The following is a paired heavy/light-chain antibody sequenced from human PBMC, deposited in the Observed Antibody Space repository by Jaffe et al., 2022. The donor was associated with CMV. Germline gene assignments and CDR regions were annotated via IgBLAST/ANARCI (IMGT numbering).Light chain of an antibody. V-gene: IGLV3-25*03. CDR2: KDS. CDR1: ALPKQY. CDR3: QSADISGALRV. J-gene: IGLJ2*01. Sequence: SYELKQPPSVSVSPGQTARITCSGDALPKQYAYWYQQRPGQAPMLIIKKDSERPSGIPERFSGSSSGTTVTLTISGVQADDEADYYCQSADISGALRVFGGGTTLTVL.
Heavy chain of an antibody. D-gene: IGHD5-12*01. CDR1: EFDFSDHY. J-gene: IGHJ2*01. Sequence: QGQLVESGGALVNPGGSLRLSCAASEFDFSDHYMNWVRQAPGKGLEWVSYISQTASYTNYTDSVKGRFTISRDNARKSLYLQMNSLRAEDSGVYYCVRDHMDIIGNAYHWYFDLWGRGTLVTVS. CDR2: ISQTASYT. CDR3: VRDHMDIIGNAYHWYFDL. V-gene: IGHV3-11*06.